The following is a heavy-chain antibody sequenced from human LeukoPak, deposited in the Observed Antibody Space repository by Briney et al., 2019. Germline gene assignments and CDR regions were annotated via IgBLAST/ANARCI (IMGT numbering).Heavy chain of an antibody. J-gene: IGHJ4*02. Sequence: PSETLSLTCTVSGDFITAYYWSWIRQPPGKGLEWIGYVYYSGSTEYNPSLRSRVTISLEMSTHQFSLNLTSVTAADTAVYYCASNTGTVFDYWGQGALVTVSS. V-gene: IGHV4-59*01. CDR3: ASNTGTVFDY. CDR1: GDFITAYY. CDR2: VYYSGST. D-gene: IGHD7-27*01.